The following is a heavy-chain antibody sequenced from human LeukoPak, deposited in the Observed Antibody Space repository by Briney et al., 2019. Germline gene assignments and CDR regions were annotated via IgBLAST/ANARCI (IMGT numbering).Heavy chain of an antibody. CDR1: GFTFSSYG. Sequence: PGGSLRLSCAASGFTFSSYGMHWVRQAPGKGLEWVAVISYDGSNKYYADSVKGRFTISRDNSKNTLYLQMNSLRAEDTAVYYCAKAEGLLWFGELRYFDYWGQGTLVTVSS. CDR3: AKAEGLLWFGELRYFDY. CDR2: ISYDGSNK. D-gene: IGHD3-10*01. V-gene: IGHV3-30*18. J-gene: IGHJ4*02.